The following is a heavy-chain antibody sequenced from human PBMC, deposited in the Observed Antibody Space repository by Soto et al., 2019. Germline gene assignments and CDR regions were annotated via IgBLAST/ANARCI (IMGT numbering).Heavy chain of an antibody. CDR1: GGTFSSYA. V-gene: IGHV1-69*06. J-gene: IGHJ6*02. CDR2: IIPIFGTA. CDR3: ASRGVIHPGMDV. Sequence: GASVKVSCKASGGTFSSYAISWVRQAPGQGLEWMGGIIPIFGTANYAQKFQGRVTITADKSTSTAYMELSSLRSEDTAVYYCASRGVIHPGMDVWGQGTTVTVYS. D-gene: IGHD3-10*01.